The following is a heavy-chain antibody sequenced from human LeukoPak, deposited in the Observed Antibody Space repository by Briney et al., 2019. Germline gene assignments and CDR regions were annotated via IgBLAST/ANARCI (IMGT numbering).Heavy chain of an antibody. Sequence: PSETLSLTCTVSGGSISSGSYYWSWIRQPAGKGLEWIGRIYTSGSTNYNPSLKSRVTISVDTSKNQFSLKLSSVTAADTAVYYCARDLYYYDSSGYINWFDPWGQGTLVTVSS. CDR3: ARDLYYYDSSGYINWFDP. D-gene: IGHD3-22*01. CDR1: GGSISSGSYY. CDR2: IYTSGST. J-gene: IGHJ5*02. V-gene: IGHV4-61*02.